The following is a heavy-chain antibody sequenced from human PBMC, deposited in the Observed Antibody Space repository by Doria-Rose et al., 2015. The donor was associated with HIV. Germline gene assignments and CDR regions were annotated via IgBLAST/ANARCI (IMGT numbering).Heavy chain of an antibody. J-gene: IGHJ4*02. CDR3: ARIKSSRWYHKYYFDF. Sequence: QVTLKESGPVLVKPTETLTLTCTVSGVSLSSPGMGVSWIRQHTGKALEWPANILSDAERSYKTSLQSRPSISRATSKSQVVLTMTDMDPVDTATYYCARIKSSRWYHKYYFDFWGQGTLVIVSA. CDR1: GVSLSSPGMG. D-gene: IGHD6-13*01. V-gene: IGHV2-26*01. CDR2: ILSDAER.